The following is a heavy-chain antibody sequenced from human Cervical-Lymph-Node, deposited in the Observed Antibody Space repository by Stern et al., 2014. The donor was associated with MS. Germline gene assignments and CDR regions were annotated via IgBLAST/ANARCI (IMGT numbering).Heavy chain of an antibody. Sequence: QVQLQESGPGLVKPSETVSLICTVSGGSISNYYWNWIRQPPGKGLEWIGYMYYSGSTNSNPSLKSRVTMSLDTSKNQFSLKLSSVTAADTAVYYCARTGGTVEFDHWGQGTLVTVSS. V-gene: IGHV4-59*01. CDR3: ARTGGTVEFDH. CDR1: GGSISNYY. D-gene: IGHD4-23*01. J-gene: IGHJ4*02. CDR2: MYYSGST.